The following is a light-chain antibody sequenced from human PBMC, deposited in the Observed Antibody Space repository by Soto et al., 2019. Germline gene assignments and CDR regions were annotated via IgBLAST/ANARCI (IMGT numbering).Light chain of an antibody. CDR1: QSVSSSY. CDR2: DAS. Sequence: IGLTQSPGTLSLSPGERATLSCRASQSVSSSYLAWYQQKPGQAPRLLIYDASDRATGIPARFSGSGSGTDFTLTISSLEPEDCAVYFCQQYGRPPVTFGQGTRLEI. CDR3: QQYGRPPVT. J-gene: IGKJ5*01. V-gene: IGKV3-20*01.